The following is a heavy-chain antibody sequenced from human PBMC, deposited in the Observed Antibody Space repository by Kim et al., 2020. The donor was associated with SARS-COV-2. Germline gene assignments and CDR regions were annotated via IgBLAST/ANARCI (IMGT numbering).Heavy chain of an antibody. V-gene: IGHV1-2*02. D-gene: IGHD3-10*01. CDR2: INPNSGDT. Sequence: ASVKVSCKASGYTFTDYYIHWVRQAPGQGLEWMGWINPNSGDTNYAQKFQGRVILTRDTSISTAYMELSNLTSDDTAKYYCGRVKLVRGIIPFDYWGQGTLVTVSS. CDR3: GRVKLVRGIIPFDY. J-gene: IGHJ4*02. CDR1: GYTFTDYY.